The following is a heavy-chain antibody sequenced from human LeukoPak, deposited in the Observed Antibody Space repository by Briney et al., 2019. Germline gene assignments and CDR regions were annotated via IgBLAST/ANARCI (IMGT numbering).Heavy chain of an antibody. J-gene: IGHJ3*02. CDR2: VYSSGST. CDR3: ARVGGGAFGI. V-gene: IGHV4-4*07. Sequence: SETLSLTCTVSGGSMSDYYWIWIRQPAGKGPEWIGRVYSSGSTNYNPSLTSRVTVSIDTSKNQFSLKLSSVTAADTAVYYCARVGGGAFGIWGQGTAVTVSS. CDR1: GGSMSDYY. D-gene: IGHD1-26*01.